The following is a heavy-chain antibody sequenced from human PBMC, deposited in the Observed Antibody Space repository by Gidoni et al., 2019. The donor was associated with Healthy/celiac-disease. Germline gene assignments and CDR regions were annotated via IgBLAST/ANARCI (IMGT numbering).Heavy chain of an antibody. Sequence: QVQLVESGGGVVQPGRSLILSCAASGFTFSSYGMHWVRQAPGKGLEWVAVIWYDGSNKYYADSVKGRFTISRDNSKNTLYLQMNSLRAEDTAVYYCAREDTGIAVAGRNWFDPWGQGTLVTVSS. CDR2: IWYDGSNK. V-gene: IGHV3-33*01. J-gene: IGHJ5*02. D-gene: IGHD6-19*01. CDR3: AREDTGIAVAGRNWFDP. CDR1: GFTFSSYG.